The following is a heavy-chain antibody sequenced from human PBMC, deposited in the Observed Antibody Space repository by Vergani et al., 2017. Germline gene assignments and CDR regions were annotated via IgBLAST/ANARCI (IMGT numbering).Heavy chain of an antibody. CDR2: IYYSGNT. J-gene: IGHJ6*03. CDR3: ARGRFCSSTSCSGLRYYYMDV. V-gene: IGHV4-31*03. CDR1: GGSISSGGYH. Sequence: QVQLQESGPGLVKPSQTLSLTCTVSGGSISSGGYHWSWIRQHPGKGLEWIGYIYYSGNTYYNPSLKSRVTISVDTSKNQFYLKLSSVTAAATAVYYCARGRFCSSTSCSGLRYYYMDVWGKGTTVTVSS. D-gene: IGHD2-2*01.